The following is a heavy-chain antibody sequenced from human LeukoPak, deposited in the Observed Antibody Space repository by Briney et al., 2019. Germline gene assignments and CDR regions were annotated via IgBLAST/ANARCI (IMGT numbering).Heavy chain of an antibody. CDR1: GYTLTELS. D-gene: IGHD1-7*01. Sequence: ASVKVSCKVSGYTLTELSMHWVRQAPGKGLEWMGGFDPEDGETIYAQKFQGRVTMTEDISTDTAYMELSSLRSEDTAVYYCATLRYNWNYGDAFDIWGQGTMVTVSS. V-gene: IGHV1-24*01. CDR3: ATLRYNWNYGDAFDI. CDR2: FDPEDGET. J-gene: IGHJ3*02.